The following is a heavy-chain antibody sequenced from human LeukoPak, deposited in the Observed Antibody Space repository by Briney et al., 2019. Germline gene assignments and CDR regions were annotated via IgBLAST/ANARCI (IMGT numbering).Heavy chain of an antibody. V-gene: IGHV3-48*01. Sequence: GGSLRLSCAASGFTFSSYWMSWVRQAPGKGLEWVSYISSSSSTIYYADSVKGRFTISRDNAKNSLYLQMNSLRAEDTAVYYCARGNSRFHYYYGMDVWGQGTTVTVSS. D-gene: IGHD4-23*01. CDR2: ISSSSSTI. J-gene: IGHJ6*02. CDR3: ARGNSRFHYYYGMDV. CDR1: GFTFSSYW.